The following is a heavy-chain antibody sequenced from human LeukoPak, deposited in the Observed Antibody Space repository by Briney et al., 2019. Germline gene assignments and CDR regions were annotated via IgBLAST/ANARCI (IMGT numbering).Heavy chain of an antibody. Sequence: GGSLRLSCAASGFTFSSYGMHWVRQAPGKGLEWVAFIRYDGSNKYYADSVKGRFTISKDNSKNTLYLQMNSLRAEDTAVYYCAKVLTAAGIRTVLDYWGQGTLVTVSS. CDR1: GFTFSSYG. V-gene: IGHV3-30*02. J-gene: IGHJ4*02. CDR2: IRYDGSNK. D-gene: IGHD6-13*01. CDR3: AKVLTAAGIRTVLDY.